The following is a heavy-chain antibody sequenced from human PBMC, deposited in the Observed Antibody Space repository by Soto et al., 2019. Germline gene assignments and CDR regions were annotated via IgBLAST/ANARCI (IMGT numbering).Heavy chain of an antibody. Sequence: ASVKVSCKVSGYTLTELSMHWVRQAPGKGLEWMGGFDPEDGETIYAQKYQGRVTMTEDTSTDTAYMELSSLRSEDTAVYYCASSPLSGSYYYYYGMDVWGQGTTVTVSS. V-gene: IGHV1-24*01. CDR3: ASSPLSGSYYYYYGMDV. CDR1: GYTLTELS. D-gene: IGHD1-26*01. J-gene: IGHJ6*02. CDR2: FDPEDGET.